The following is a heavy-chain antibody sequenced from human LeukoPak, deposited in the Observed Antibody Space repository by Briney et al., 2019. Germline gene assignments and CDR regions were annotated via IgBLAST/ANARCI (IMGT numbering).Heavy chain of an antibody. J-gene: IGHJ6*02. Sequence: GGSLRLSCAASGFTFSDYYMSWIRQAPGKGLEWVPYISSSSSYTNYADSVKGRFTISRDNAKNSLYLQMNSLRAEDTAVYYCARERASTTVVTISYYYYGMDVWGQGTTVTVSS. CDR3: ARERASTTVVTISYYYYGMDV. CDR1: GFTFSDYY. D-gene: IGHD4-23*01. V-gene: IGHV3-11*06. CDR2: ISSSSSYT.